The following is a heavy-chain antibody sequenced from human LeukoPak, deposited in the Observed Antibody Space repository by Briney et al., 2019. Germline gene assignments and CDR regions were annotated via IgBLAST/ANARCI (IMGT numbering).Heavy chain of an antibody. CDR3: ARGVPLGYDFWSGDHSRWFDP. V-gene: IGHV1-69*11. CDR1: GGTFSSYA. CDR2: IIPILGTA. J-gene: IGHJ5*02. D-gene: IGHD3-3*01. Sequence: ASVKVSCKASGGTFSSYAISWVRQAPGQGLEWMGRIIPILGTANYAQKFQGRVTITTDESTSTAYMELSSLRSEDTAVYYCARGVPLGYDFWSGDHSRWFDPWGQGTLVTVSS.